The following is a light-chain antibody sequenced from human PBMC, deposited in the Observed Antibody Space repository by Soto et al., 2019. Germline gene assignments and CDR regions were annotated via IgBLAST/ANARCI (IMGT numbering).Light chain of an antibody. CDR3: CSFAGQYTWV. V-gene: IGLV2-11*01. CDR2: DVD. J-gene: IGLJ3*02. Sequence: QSALTQPRSVSGSRGQSVTISCAGTSSDVGYYNRVSWYQQSPGKAPKVILHDVDERPSGVPDRFSGSKSGNTASLTISGVQAEDEADYYCCSFAGQYTWVFGGGTKVTVL. CDR1: SSDVGYYNR.